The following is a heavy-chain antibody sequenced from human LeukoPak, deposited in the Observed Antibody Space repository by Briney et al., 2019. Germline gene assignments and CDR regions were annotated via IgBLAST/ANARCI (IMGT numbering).Heavy chain of an antibody. CDR1: GFTFSSYA. CDR3: ARDMMNHELLSSTFDY. CDR2: ISYDGSNK. J-gene: IGHJ4*02. D-gene: IGHD1-14*01. Sequence: GGSLRLSCAASGFTFSSYAMHWVRQAPGKGLEWVAVISYDGSNKYYADSVKGRFTISRDNSKNTLYLQMNSLRAEDTAVYYCARDMMNHELLSSTFDYWGQGTLVTVSS. V-gene: IGHV3-30*04.